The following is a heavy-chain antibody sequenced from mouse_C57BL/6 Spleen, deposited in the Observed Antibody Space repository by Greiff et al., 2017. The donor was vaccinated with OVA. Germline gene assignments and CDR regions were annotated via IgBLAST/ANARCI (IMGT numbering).Heavy chain of an antibody. J-gene: IGHJ1*03. CDR1: GFTFSDYY. Sequence: EVKLMESEGGLVQPGSSMKLSCTASGFTFSDYYMAWVRQVPEKGLEWVANINYDGSSTYYLEPLKSRFIISRENAKNILYLQMSSLQSEDTTTYYCAIYYGSSGYCDVWGTGTTVTVSS. CDR3: AIYYGSSGYCDV. CDR2: INYDGSST. D-gene: IGHD1-1*01. V-gene: IGHV5-16*01.